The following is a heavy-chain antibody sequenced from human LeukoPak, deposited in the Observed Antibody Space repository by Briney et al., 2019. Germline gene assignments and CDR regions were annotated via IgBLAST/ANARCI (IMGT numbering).Heavy chain of an antibody. J-gene: IGHJ6*03. Sequence: GGSLRLSCAASGFTFSSYEMNWVRQAPGKGLEWVSFIYSDNTHYADSVKGRFTISRDNSKNTLYLQMNSLRAEDTAVYYCARAKRYSGSYHYYYMDVWGKGTTVTVSS. CDR1: GFTFSSYE. V-gene: IGHV3-66*02. CDR3: ARAKRYSGSYHYYYMDV. D-gene: IGHD1-26*01. CDR2: IYSDNT.